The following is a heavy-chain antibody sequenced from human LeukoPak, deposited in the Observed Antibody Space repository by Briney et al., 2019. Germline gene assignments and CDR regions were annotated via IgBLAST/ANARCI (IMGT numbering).Heavy chain of an antibody. CDR1: GGSFSGYY. D-gene: IGHD3-10*01. J-gene: IGHJ4*02. CDR2: INHSGST. Sequence: SETLSLTCAVYGGSFSGYYWSWIRQPPGKGLEWIGEINHSGSTNYNPSLKSRVTISVDTSKNQFSLKLSSVTAADTAVYYCARRGYYYGAGSYFWGQGTLVTVSS. V-gene: IGHV4-34*01. CDR3: ARRGYYYGAGSYF.